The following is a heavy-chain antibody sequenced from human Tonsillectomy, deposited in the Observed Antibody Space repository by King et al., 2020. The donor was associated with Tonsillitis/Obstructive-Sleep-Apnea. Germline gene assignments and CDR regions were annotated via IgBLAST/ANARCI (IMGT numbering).Heavy chain of an antibody. J-gene: IGHJ3*02. CDR1: GYTFTSYA. CDR2: INAGNGNT. Sequence: QLVQSGAEVKKPGASVKVSCKASGYTFTSYAMHWVRQAPGQRLEWMGWINAGNGNTKYSQKFQGRVTITRDTSASTAYMELSSLRSEDTAVYYCARPIVVEPAAPAWDAFAIWGQGTMVTVSS. D-gene: IGHD2-2*01. V-gene: IGHV1-3*01. CDR3: ARPIVVEPAAPAWDAFAI.